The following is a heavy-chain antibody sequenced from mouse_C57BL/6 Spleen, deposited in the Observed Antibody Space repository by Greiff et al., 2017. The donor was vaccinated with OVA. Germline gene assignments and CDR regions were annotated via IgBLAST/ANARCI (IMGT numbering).Heavy chain of an antibody. D-gene: IGHD2-4*01. CDR2: INPYNGDT. CDR3: ARWDYDEEGTY. J-gene: IGHJ3*01. Sequence: VQLQQSGPELVKPGDSVKISCKASGYSFTGYFMNWVMQSHGQSLEWIGRINPYNGDTFYNQKFKGKATLTVDKSSSTAHMELRSLTSEDSAVDYCARWDYDEEGTYWGQGTLVTVSA. CDR1: GYSFTGYF. V-gene: IGHV1-20*01.